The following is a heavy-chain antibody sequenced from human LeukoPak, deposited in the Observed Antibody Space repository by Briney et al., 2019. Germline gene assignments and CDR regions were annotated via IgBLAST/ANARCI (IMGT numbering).Heavy chain of an antibody. CDR1: GFTFNSFA. CDR3: AKSLGVGGYTRYKGFDQ. D-gene: IGHD3-16*02. Sequence: GGSLRLSCAASGFTFNSFAMNWVRQAPGKGLEWVSSISGSDGTSHYADFVKGRFTISRDNSKSTLYLQMNSLRAEDTAAYYCAKSLGVGGYTRYKGFDQWGQEPWLLSPQ. J-gene: IGHJ4*01. V-gene: IGHV3-23*01. CDR2: ISGSDGTS.